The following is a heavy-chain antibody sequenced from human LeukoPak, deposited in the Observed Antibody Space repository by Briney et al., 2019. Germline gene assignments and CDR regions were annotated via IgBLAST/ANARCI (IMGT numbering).Heavy chain of an antibody. V-gene: IGHV4-59*08. J-gene: IGHJ4*02. CDR3: ARLKGYSSGWYPSYYFDY. Sequence: SETLSLTCNVSGGSISSYYWSWIRQPPGKGLEWIDFIYSSGSTNYNPSLKSRVTISLDTSKNQFSLKLSSVTAADTAVYYCARLKGYSSGWYPSYYFDYWGQGTLVTVSS. CDR2: IYSSGST. CDR1: GGSISSYY. D-gene: IGHD6-19*01.